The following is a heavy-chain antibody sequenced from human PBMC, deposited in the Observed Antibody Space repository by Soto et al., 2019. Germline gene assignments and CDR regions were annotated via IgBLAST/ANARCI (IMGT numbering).Heavy chain of an antibody. CDR1: GGSLSGYY. D-gene: IGHD3-22*01. Sequence: ASETLSLTCAVYGGSLSGYYWTWIRQPPGKGLEWIGYTYYSGNTYYNPSLKSRVTMSVDTSKNQFSLRLSSVTAADTAVYYCARDPHYTDSSGYYVSSGNFDSWGQGILVTVSS. CDR3: ARDPHYTDSSGYYVSSGNFDS. J-gene: IGHJ4*02. V-gene: IGHV4-34*09. CDR2: TYYSGNT.